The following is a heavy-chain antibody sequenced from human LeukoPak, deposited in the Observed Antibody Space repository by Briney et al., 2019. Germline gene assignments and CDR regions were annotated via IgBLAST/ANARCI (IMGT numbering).Heavy chain of an antibody. Sequence: SVKVSCKASGGTFSSYAISWVRQAPGQGLEWMGRIIPIFGTANYAQKFQGRVTITTDESTSTAYMELSSLRSEDTAVYYCARGILARLIAARFPYLSVWGKGTLVPVSS. CDR2: IIPIFGTA. CDR3: ARGILARLIAARFPYLSV. V-gene: IGHV1-69*05. CDR1: GGTFSSYA. D-gene: IGHD6-6*01. J-gene: IGHJ4*02.